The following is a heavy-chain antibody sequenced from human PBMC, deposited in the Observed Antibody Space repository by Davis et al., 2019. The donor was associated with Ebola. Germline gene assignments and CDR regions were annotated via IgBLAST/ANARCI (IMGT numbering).Heavy chain of an antibody. Sequence: PGGSLRLSCAASGFTTSSYWMSRVRQAPGKGLEGVANIKQDGSEKYYVDSVKGRFTISRDNSKNTMDLQMDSLRPEDTAVYYCAPSGVPVAGQWYFQHWGQGTLVTVSS. D-gene: IGHD6-13*01. CDR2: IKQDGSEK. V-gene: IGHV3-7*01. J-gene: IGHJ1*01. CDR3: APSGVPVAGQWYFQH. CDR1: GFTTSSYW.